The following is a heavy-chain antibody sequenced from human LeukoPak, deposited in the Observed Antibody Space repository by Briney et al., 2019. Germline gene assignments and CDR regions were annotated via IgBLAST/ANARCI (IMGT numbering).Heavy chain of an antibody. CDR2: IYPGDSDT. Sequence: GESLKISRKGSGYSVTSYWIGWVRQMRGKGLEWMGIIYPGDSDTKYSPSFQGQVTISADKSIRTAYLHCSSLKASDTAMYYCARFNYDSSGMPDAFDIWGKGTMVTVSS. CDR1: GYSVTSYW. D-gene: IGHD3-22*01. J-gene: IGHJ3*02. V-gene: IGHV5-51*01. CDR3: ARFNYDSSGMPDAFDI.